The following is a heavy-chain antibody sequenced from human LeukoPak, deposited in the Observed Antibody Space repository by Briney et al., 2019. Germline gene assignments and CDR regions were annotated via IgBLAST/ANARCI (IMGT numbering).Heavy chain of an antibody. J-gene: IGHJ4*02. V-gene: IGHV3-7*01. Sequence: PGGSLRLSCAASGFTFSSYWMSWVRQAPGKGLEWVANIKQDGSEKYYVDSVKGRFTISRDNAKNSLYLQMNSLRAEDTAVYYCTRDPGFIWGRWHDFDYWGQGTLVTVSS. CDR2: IKQDGSEK. D-gene: IGHD3-10*01. CDR3: TRDPGFIWGRWHDFDY. CDR1: GFTFSSYW.